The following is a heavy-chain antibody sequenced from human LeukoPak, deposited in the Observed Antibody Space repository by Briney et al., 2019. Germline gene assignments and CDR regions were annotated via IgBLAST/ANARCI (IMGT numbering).Heavy chain of an antibody. CDR3: ARIESAYYFYYMDV. CDR2: ISGTGKTI. J-gene: IGHJ6*03. D-gene: IGHD4/OR15-4a*01. V-gene: IGHV3-11*01. CDR1: GFTLVYYY. Sequence: GGSLRLSCAPSGFTLVYYYMSWIRQTPGRGLDWVSYISGTGKTIYYADSVKGRFTISRDNAKNSLYLQMNSLRVDDTAVYYCARIESAYYFYYMDVWGKGTTVTVSS.